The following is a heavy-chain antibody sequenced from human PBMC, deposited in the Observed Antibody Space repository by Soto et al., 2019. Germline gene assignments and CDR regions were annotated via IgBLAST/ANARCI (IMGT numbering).Heavy chain of an antibody. J-gene: IGHJ6*02. CDR2: ISWNSAST. CDR3: VKDFRRYTNGLDV. V-gene: IGHV3-9*01. D-gene: IGHD5-18*01. Sequence: EVQLVESGGGLVEPGKSLRLSCVVSGFTYEDFAMHWVRQAPGKGLEWVSGISWNSASTGYADSVTGRFTISRDNAKNSLYLQMRHLTGDDTAMYYCVKDFRRYTNGLDVWGPGTSVTVSS. CDR1: GFTYEDFA.